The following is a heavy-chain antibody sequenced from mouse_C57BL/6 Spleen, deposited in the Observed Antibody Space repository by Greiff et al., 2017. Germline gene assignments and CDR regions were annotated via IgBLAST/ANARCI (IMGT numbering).Heavy chain of an antibody. Sequence: QVQLQQSGPELMKPGASVKISCKASGYAFSSSWMNWVKQRPGKGLEWIGRIYPGDGDTNYNGKFKGKATLTADKSSSTAYMQLSSLTSEDSAVYFCAGYDYGPFAYWGQGTLVTVSA. CDR3: AGYDYGPFAY. D-gene: IGHD2-4*01. V-gene: IGHV1-82*01. CDR1: GYAFSSSW. J-gene: IGHJ3*01. CDR2: IYPGDGDT.